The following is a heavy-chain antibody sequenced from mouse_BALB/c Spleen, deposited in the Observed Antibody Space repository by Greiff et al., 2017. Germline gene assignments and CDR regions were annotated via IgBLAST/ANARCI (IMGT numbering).Heavy chain of an antibody. Sequence: QVQLQQSGPGLVQPSQSLSITCTVSGFSLTSYGVHWVRQSPGKGLEWLGVIWSGGSTDCNAAFISRLSISKDNSKSQVFFKMNSLQADDTAIYYCARTYYRYEDWYFDVWGAGTTVTVSS. D-gene: IGHD2-14*01. V-gene: IGHV2-4-1*01. CDR2: IWSGGST. J-gene: IGHJ1*01. CDR1: GFSLTSYG. CDR3: ARTYYRYEDWYFDV.